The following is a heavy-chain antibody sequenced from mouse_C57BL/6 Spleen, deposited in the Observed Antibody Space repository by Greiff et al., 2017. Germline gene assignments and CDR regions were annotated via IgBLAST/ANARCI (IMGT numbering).Heavy chain of an antibody. V-gene: IGHV1-26*01. CDR3: ASEGGSSGDY. CDR1: GYTFTDYY. CDR2: INPNHGGT. Sequence: VQLQQSGPELVKPGASVKISCKASGYTFTDYYMNWVKQSHGKSLEWIGDINPNHGGTSYNQKFKGKATLTVDKSSSTAYMELRSLTSEDSAVYYCASEGGSSGDYWGQGTTLTVSS. D-gene: IGHD1-1*01. J-gene: IGHJ2*01.